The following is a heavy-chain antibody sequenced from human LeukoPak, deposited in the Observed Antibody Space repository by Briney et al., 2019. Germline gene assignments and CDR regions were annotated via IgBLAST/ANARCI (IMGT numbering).Heavy chain of an antibody. V-gene: IGHV4-38-2*01. Sequence: SETLSLTCAVSGYSISSGHHWGWIRQPPGKGLEWIGSIYHSGSTNYNPSLKSRVTMSVDTSKNELSLKLSSVTAADTAVYYCARGTVIDCWGQGALVTVSS. CDR2: IYHSGST. CDR3: ARGTVIDC. CDR1: GYSISSGHH. D-gene: IGHD4-17*01. J-gene: IGHJ4*02.